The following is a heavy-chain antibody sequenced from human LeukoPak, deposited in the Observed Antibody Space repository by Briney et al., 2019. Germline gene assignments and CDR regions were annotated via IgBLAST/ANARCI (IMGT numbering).Heavy chain of an antibody. D-gene: IGHD3-10*01. J-gene: IGHJ6*02. V-gene: IGHV3-30*02. Sequence: PGGSLRLSCAASGFTFSNYGMHWVRQAPDKGLEWVAFLQNHGGDIHYADSVEGRFTISRDNSKNTLYLQMNSLKTEDTAVYYCARVRSGSYTYYYYGMDVWGQGTTVTVS. CDR3: ARVRSGSYTYYYYGMDV. CDR1: GFTFSNYG. CDR2: LQNHGGDI.